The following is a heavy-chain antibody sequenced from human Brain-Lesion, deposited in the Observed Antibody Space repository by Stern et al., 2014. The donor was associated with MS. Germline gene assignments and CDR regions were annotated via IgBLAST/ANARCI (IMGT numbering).Heavy chain of an antibody. J-gene: IGHJ4*02. Sequence: VQLEESGAEVKKPGASVKVSCKVSGYTLTGLSMHWVRQAPRKGLERMGGFDPEDGETIYAQKFQGRVTMTEDTSTDTAYMELSSLRSEDTAVYYCATLSPGAGGNYYRHFDYWGQGTLVTVSS. CDR1: GYTLTGLS. CDR3: ATLSPGAGGNYYRHFDY. V-gene: IGHV1-24*01. D-gene: IGHD1-26*01. CDR2: FDPEDGET.